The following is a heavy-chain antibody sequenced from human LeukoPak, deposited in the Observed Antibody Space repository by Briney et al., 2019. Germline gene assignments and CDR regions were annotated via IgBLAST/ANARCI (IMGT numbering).Heavy chain of an antibody. CDR3: ARDFIATTGAFDI. CDR1: GGSISSGDYY. V-gene: IGHV4-30-4*08. J-gene: IGHJ3*02. CDR2: IYYSGST. Sequence: SQTLSLTCTVSGGSISSGDYYWSWIRQPPGKGLEWIGYIYYSGSTYYNPSLKSRVTISVDTSKNQFSLKLSPVTAADTAVYYCARDFIATTGAFDIWGQGTMVTVSS. D-gene: IGHD6-13*01.